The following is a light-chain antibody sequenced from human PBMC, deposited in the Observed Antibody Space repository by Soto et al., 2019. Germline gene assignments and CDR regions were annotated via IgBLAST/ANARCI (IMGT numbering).Light chain of an antibody. J-gene: IGKJ4*01. Sequence: EVVLTQSPATLSSSPGESVTLSCRASQTIDTYLAWYQQRPGQAPRLLIYDASYRAVGIPSRFSGSGSGTDFTLTISSLEPADFAIYHCQQRRNWPLTFGGGTKVEI. CDR2: DAS. CDR1: QTIDTY. CDR3: QQRRNWPLT. V-gene: IGKV3-11*01.